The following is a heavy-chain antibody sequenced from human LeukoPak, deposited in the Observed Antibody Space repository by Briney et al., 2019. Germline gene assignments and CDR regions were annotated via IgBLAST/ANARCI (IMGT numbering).Heavy chain of an antibody. CDR1: GGSISSYY. J-gene: IGHJ2*01. CDR3: ARGRAGWYFDL. D-gene: IGHD3-10*01. V-gene: IGHV4-59*01. CDR2: IYYSGST. Sequence: SETLSLTCTVSGGSISSYYWSWIRQPPGKGLEWIGYIYYSGSTNYNPSLKSRVTISVDTSKNQFSLKLGSVTAADTAVYYCARGRAGWYFDLWGRGTLVTVSS.